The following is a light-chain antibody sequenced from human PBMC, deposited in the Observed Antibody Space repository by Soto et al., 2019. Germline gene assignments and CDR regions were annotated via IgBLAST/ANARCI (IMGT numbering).Light chain of an antibody. CDR3: SSYTSSSTRSV. Sequence: QSVLTQPASVSGSPGQSITISYTGISSDVGGYNYVSWYQQHPGKAPKLMIYEVSNRPSGVSNRFSGSKSGNTASLTISGLQAEDEADYYCSSYTSSSTRSVFGTGTEVTVL. CDR2: EVS. J-gene: IGLJ1*01. V-gene: IGLV2-14*01. CDR1: SSDVGGYNY.